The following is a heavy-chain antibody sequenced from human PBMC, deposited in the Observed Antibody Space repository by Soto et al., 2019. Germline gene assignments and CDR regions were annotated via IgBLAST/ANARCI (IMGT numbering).Heavy chain of an antibody. D-gene: IGHD2-15*01. CDR1: GFTFSAAA. Sequence: GGSLRLSCAASGFTFSAAAMHWVRQASGKGLEWVGRIRSNGRTAYAASMQGRFTISRDDSKKTAYLQLNSLKTDDTAVYYCARLDCSGGSCYPYYFEHWGQGALVTVSS. CDR3: ARLDCSGGSCYPYYFEH. J-gene: IGHJ4*02. CDR2: IRSNGRT. V-gene: IGHV3-73*01.